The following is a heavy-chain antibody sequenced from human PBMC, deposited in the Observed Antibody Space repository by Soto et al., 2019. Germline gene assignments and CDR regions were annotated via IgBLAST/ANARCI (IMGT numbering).Heavy chain of an antibody. D-gene: IGHD6-6*01. CDR1: GGSFSGYY. Sequence: SETLSLTCAVYGGSFSGYYWSWIRQPPGKGLEWIGEINHSGSTNYNPSLKRRVTISVDTSKNQFSLKLSSVTAADTAVYYCARERAARGHYYYYGMDVWGQGTTVTVSS. CDR3: ARERAARGHYYYYGMDV. V-gene: IGHV4-34*01. CDR2: INHSGST. J-gene: IGHJ6*02.